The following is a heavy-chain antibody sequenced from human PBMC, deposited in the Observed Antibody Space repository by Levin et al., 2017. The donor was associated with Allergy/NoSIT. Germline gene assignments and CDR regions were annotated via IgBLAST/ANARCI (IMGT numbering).Heavy chain of an antibody. CDR3: ARDYYDSNGYFDY. Sequence: LSLTCAASEFTFSSYDMHWVRQAPGKGLEWVAVISYDGSYKDYGDSVKGRFTISRDNSKNTLYLQMSSLRAEDTALYYCARDYYDSNGYFDYWGQGTLVTVSS. CDR1: EFTFSSYD. D-gene: IGHD3-22*01. CDR2: ISYDGSYK. V-gene: IGHV3-30*03. J-gene: IGHJ4*02.